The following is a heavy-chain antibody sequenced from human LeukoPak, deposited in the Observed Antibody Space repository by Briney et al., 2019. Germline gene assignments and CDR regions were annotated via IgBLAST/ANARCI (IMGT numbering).Heavy chain of an antibody. J-gene: IGHJ4*02. D-gene: IGHD3-9*01. CDR3: ATLTGYYPDY. Sequence: SETLSLTCTVSGLSISGSSYYWDWIRQPPGKGLEWIGSIYYSGSTFYTPSLKSRVTISVDTSKNRFSPKLTSVTAADTAVYYCATLTGYYPDYWGQGILVTVSS. CDR2: IYYSGST. V-gene: IGHV4-39*01. CDR1: GLSISGSSYY.